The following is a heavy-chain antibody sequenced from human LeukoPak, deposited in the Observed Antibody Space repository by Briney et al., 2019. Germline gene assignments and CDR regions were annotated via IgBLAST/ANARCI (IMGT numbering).Heavy chain of an antibody. CDR2: MNQDGSDT. J-gene: IGHJ4*02. CDR1: GFTLSSDW. V-gene: IGHV3-74*01. Sequence: GGSLRLSCAVSGFTLSSDWMHWVRQAPGKGLEWVSRMNQDGSDTSYADSVKGRFSISRDSAKNTVYLQMNSLRAEDSAVYYCATVFGYWGQGTLVTVSS. CDR3: ATVFGY.